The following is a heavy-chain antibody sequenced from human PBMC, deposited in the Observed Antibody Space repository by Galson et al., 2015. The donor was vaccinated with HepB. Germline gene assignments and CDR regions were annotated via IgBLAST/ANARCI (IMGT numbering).Heavy chain of an antibody. D-gene: IGHD3-22*01. CDR1: GFILSSYA. Sequence: SLRLSCAASGFILSSYAMHWVRQAPGKGLEWVAVISYDGSNKYYADSVKGRFTISRDNSKNTLYLQMNSLRAEDTAVYYCARGAYYLATLGWFDPWGQGTLVTVSS. CDR3: ARGAYYLATLGWFDP. V-gene: IGHV3-30-3*01. J-gene: IGHJ5*02. CDR2: ISYDGSNK.